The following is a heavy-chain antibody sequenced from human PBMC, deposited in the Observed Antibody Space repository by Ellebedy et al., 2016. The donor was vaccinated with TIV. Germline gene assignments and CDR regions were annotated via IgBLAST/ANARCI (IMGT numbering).Heavy chain of an antibody. CDR1: GASINNYY. J-gene: IGHJ4*02. CDR2: IYTSGST. CDR3: ARSSVAAAGRLDY. D-gene: IGHD6-13*01. V-gene: IGHV4-4*07. Sequence: MPSETLSLTCTVSGASINNYYWSWIRQPAGKGLKWIGRIYTSGSTNYNPSLKSRVTMSVDTSKNQFSLKLSSVTAADTAVYYCARSSVAAAGRLDYWGQGTLVTVSS.